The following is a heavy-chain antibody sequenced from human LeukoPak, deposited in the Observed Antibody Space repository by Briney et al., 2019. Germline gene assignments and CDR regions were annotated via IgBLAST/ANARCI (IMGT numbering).Heavy chain of an antibody. Sequence: PGGSLRLSCAASGFTFSSYSMNWVRQAPGKGLEWVSSISSSSSYINYADSVKGRFTISRDSAKNSLYLQMNSLRAEDTAVYYCARVGGGSDYYYYGMDVWGQGTTVTVSS. CDR1: GFTFSSYS. V-gene: IGHV3-21*01. D-gene: IGHD2-15*01. CDR2: ISSSSSYI. CDR3: ARVGGGSDYYYYGMDV. J-gene: IGHJ6*02.